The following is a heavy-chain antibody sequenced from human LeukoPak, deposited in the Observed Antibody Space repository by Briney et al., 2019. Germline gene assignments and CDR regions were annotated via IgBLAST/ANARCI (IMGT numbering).Heavy chain of an antibody. V-gene: IGHV3-7*01. J-gene: IGHJ4*02. CDR2: MNEYGSEK. CDR1: GFTFSNYW. D-gene: IGHD2-2*01. Sequence: PGGSLTLSCAASGFTFSNYWINWVRPAPGKGLEWVANMNEYGSEKYYVDSVRGRFTISRDNAENSLFLHMNSLRVEDTAVYRCARVLYGSRVNVIDSWGPGTLVTVSS. CDR3: ARVLYGSRVNVIDS.